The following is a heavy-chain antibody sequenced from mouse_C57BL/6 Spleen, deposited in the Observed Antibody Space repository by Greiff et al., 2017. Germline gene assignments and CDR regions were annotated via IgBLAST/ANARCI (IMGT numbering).Heavy chain of an antibody. CDR3: VRLTEGYYYAMDY. CDR1: GFSFNTYA. V-gene: IGHV10-1*01. J-gene: IGHJ4*01. Sequence: EVKLVESGGGLVQPKGSLKLSCAASGFSFNTYAMNWVRQAPGKGLEWVARIRSKSNNYATYYADSVKDRFTISRDDSESMLYLQMNNLKTEDTAMYYCVRLTEGYYYAMDYWGQGTSVTVSS. CDR2: IRSKSNNYAT.